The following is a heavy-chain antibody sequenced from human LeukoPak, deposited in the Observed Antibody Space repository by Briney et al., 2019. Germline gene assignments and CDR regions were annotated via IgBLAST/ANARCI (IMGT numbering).Heavy chain of an antibody. D-gene: IGHD3-22*01. V-gene: IGHV1-2*06. Sequence: RASVKVSCKASGYTFTGYYMHWVRQAPGQGLEWMGRINPNSGGTNYAQKFQGRVTMTRDTSISTAYMELSRLRSDDTAVYYCARDPPRRTCYYDSRVDYWGQGTLVTVSS. CDR1: GYTFTGYY. J-gene: IGHJ4*02. CDR3: ARDPPRRTCYYDSRVDY. CDR2: INPNSGGT.